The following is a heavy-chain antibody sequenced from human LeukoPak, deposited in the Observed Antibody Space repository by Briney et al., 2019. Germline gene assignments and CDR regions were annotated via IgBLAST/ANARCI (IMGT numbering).Heavy chain of an antibody. D-gene: IGHD3-10*01. J-gene: IGHJ3*02. Sequence: SGPTLVNPTQTLTLTCTFSGFSLSTSGVGVGWIRQPPGQALEWLALIYWDDDKRYSPSLKSRLTITKDTSKNQVVLTMTNMDPVDTATYYCAQYLVRGVIITSDAFDIWGQGTMVTVSS. CDR3: AQYLVRGVIITSDAFDI. CDR1: GFSLSTSGVG. CDR2: IYWDDDK. V-gene: IGHV2-5*02.